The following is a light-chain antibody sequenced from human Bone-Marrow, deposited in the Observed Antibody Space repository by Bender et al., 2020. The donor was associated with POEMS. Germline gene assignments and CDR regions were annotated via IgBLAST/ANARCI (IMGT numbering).Light chain of an antibody. CDR3: AASEDSLYGWV. CDR2: INN. V-gene: IGLV1-44*01. Sequence: QSVLNQPPSASGTPGQSVTISCSGSSSNIGTNPVNWYQQLPGTAPKLLIYINNQRPSGVPDRFSGSKSGTSASLAISCLQSEDEADYYCAASEDSLYGWVFGGGTKLTVL. J-gene: IGLJ3*02. CDR1: SSNIGTNP.